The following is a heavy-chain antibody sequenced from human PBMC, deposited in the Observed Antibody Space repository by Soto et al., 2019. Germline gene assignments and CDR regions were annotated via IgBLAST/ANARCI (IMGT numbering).Heavy chain of an antibody. D-gene: IGHD2-21*02. CDR1: GYTFNTYA. V-gene: IGHV1-3*04. Sequence: QVQLVQSGAEVKKPGASVKVSCKASGYTFNTYAIHWVRQAPGQSPEWMGWINTDNGDTNYSQRFQGRVTFTRDTSASTAYMDPSSLRSDDTALYYCTLTVTAEYDHWGQGTRVTVSS. J-gene: IGHJ4*02. CDR3: TLTVTAEYDH. CDR2: INTDNGDT.